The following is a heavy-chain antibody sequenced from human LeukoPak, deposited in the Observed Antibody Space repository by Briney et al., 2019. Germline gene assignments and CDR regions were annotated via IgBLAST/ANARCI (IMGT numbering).Heavy chain of an antibody. D-gene: IGHD5-18*01. CDR3: ARVPDGYSYGYVDY. CDR2: INPNSGGT. J-gene: IGHJ4*02. Sequence: ASVKVSCKASGYTLTGYYMHWVRQAPGQGLEWMGWINPNSGGTNYAQKFQGRVTMTRDTSISTAYMELSRLRSDDTAVYYCARVPDGYSYGYVDYWGQGTLVTVSS. V-gene: IGHV1-2*02. CDR1: GYTLTGYY.